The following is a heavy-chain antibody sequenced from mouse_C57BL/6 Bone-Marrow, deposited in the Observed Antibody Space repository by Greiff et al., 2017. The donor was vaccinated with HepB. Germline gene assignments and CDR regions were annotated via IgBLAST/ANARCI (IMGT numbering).Heavy chain of an antibody. CDR2: IYPGSGST. V-gene: IGHV1-55*01. CDR1: GYTFTSYW. J-gene: IGHJ1*03. D-gene: IGHD2-3*01. CDR3: ACDGYYSHWYFDV. Sequence: QVQLQQPGAELVKPGASVKMSCKASGYTFTSYWITWVKQRPGQGLEWIGDIYPGSGSTNYNEKFKSKATLTVYTSSSTAYMQLSSLTSEDSAVSYCACDGYYSHWYFDVWGTGTTVTVSS.